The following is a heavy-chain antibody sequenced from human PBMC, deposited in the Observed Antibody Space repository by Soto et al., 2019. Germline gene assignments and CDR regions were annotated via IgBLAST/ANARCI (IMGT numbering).Heavy chain of an antibody. D-gene: IGHD1-1*01. CDR2: IYYSGST. V-gene: IGHV4-31*03. Sequence: QVQLQESGPGLVKPSQTLSLTCTVSGGSISSGGYYWSWIRQHPGKGLEWIGYIYYSGSTYYNPSLKSRVTISVDTSKNQFSLKLSSVTAADTAVYYCARDRKLAPYYYYYGMDVWGQGTTVTVSS. J-gene: IGHJ6*02. CDR3: ARDRKLAPYYYYYGMDV. CDR1: GGSISSGGYY.